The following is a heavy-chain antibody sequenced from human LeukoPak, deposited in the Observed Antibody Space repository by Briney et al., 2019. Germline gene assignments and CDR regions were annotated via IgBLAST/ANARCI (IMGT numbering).Heavy chain of an antibody. J-gene: IGHJ4*02. CDR2: IYSGGST. D-gene: IGHD4-17*01. CDR3: ARDRYGDYFDY. CDR1: GFTVGTNY. V-gene: IGHV3-66*01. Sequence: QTGGSLRLSCAASGFTVGTNYMSWVRQAPGKGLEWVSVIYSGGSTDYADSVKGRFTISRDNSKNTLYLQMNSLRAEDTAVYYCARDRYGDYFDYWGQGTRATVSS.